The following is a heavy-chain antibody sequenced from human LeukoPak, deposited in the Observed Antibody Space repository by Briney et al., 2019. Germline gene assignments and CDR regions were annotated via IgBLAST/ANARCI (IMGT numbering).Heavy chain of an antibody. V-gene: IGHV4-59*01. J-gene: IGHJ4*02. CDR2: IYYSGST. CDR3: ARHNYGCNSPEY. CDR1: GGSISSYY. Sequence: PSETLSLTCTVSGGSISSYYWSWIRQPPGKGLEWIGYIYYSGSTNYNPSLKSRVTISVDTSKNQFSLKLSSVTAADTAVIYCARHNYGCNSPEYWGQGTLVNVSS. D-gene: IGHD4-23*01.